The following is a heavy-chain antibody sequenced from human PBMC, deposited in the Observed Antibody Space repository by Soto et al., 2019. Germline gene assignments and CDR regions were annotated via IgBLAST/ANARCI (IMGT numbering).Heavy chain of an antibody. CDR2: ISGSGDDT. Sequence: PVGSLRLSCAVSGFTSSAYPMSWVRQAPGEGLQWVSAISGSGDDTYYADSVKGRFTISRDNSKSTLYLQMNDLRPEDTAIYYCAKLPRSYSVSTYWGQGALVTVSS. CDR1: GFTSSAYP. D-gene: IGHD2-15*01. J-gene: IGHJ4*02. CDR3: AKLPRSYSVSTY. V-gene: IGHV3-23*01.